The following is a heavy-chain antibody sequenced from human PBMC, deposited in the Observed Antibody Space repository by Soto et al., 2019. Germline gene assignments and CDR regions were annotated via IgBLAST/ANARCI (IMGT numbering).Heavy chain of an antibody. CDR1: GYTFTSYD. Sequence: QVQLVQSGAEVKKPGASVKVSCKASGYTFTSYDINWVRQATGQGLEWMGWMNPNSGNTGYAQKFQGXATXTXITSLSTAYMELSSLRSEDAAVYYCAREKNAHGFDYWGQGTLVTVSS. V-gene: IGHV1-8*01. J-gene: IGHJ4*02. CDR3: AREKNAHGFDY. CDR2: MNPNSGNT.